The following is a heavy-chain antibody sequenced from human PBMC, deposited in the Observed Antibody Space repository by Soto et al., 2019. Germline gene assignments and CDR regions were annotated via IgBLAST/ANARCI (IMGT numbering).Heavy chain of an antibody. CDR2: ISGGGRPI. D-gene: IGHD6-19*01. J-gene: IGHJ4*02. CDR1: GFTFSTFS. V-gene: IGHV3-48*02. Sequence: EVQLVESGGGSVQPGGSLRLSCAASGFTFSTFSMNWDRQAPGRGLEWISYISGGGRPISYADSVKGRFTISRDNAKNSLYLQMDSLTDQDTAVYYCARDLGWAFDSWGQGTLVTVSS. CDR3: ARDLGWAFDS.